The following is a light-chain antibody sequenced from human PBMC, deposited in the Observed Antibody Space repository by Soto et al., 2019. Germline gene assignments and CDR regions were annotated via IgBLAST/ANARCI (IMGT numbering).Light chain of an antibody. CDR3: QSYDSCLSGSDVV. CDR1: SSNIGAGYD. J-gene: IGLJ2*01. Sequence: QSVLTQPPSVSGAPGQRVTISCTGSSSNIGAGYDVHWYQQLPGTAPKLLIYGNSNRPSGVPDRFSGSKSGTSASLAITGHQAEDEADYYCQSYDSCLSGSDVVSGGGTKLTVL. CDR2: GNS. V-gene: IGLV1-40*01.